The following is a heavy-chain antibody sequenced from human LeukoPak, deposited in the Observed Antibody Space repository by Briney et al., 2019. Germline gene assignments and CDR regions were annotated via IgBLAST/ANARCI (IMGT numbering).Heavy chain of an antibody. CDR3: ARFYSGSYYYFDY. CDR1: GYSFTSYC. Sequence: GESLKISCKGSGYSFTSYCIGWVRQMPGKGLEWMGIIYPGDSDTRYSPPFQGQVTISADKSISPAHLQWSSVTASDTAMYYCARFYSGSYYYFDYCGQGTLVTVSS. D-gene: IGHD1-26*01. V-gene: IGHV5-51*01. J-gene: IGHJ4*02. CDR2: IYPGDSDT.